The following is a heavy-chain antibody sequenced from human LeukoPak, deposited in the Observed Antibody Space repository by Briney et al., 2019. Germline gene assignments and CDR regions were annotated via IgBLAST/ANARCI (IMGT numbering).Heavy chain of an antibody. V-gene: IGHV3-30*02. CDR2: IRYDGSSK. CDR1: GFTFSSYG. J-gene: IGHJ4*02. Sequence: PGGSLRLSCAASGFTFSSYGMHWVRQAPGKGLEWVAFIRYDGSSKYYADSVKGRFTISRDNSKNTLYLQMNSLRAEDTAVYYCAKAPYCSSTSCQNFDYWGQGTLVTVSS. CDR3: AKAPYCSSTSCQNFDY. D-gene: IGHD2-2*01.